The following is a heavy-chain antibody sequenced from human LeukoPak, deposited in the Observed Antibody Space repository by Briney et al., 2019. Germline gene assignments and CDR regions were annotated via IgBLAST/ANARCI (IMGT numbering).Heavy chain of an antibody. V-gene: IGHV4-39*01. CDR2: IYYSGST. CDR1: GGSISSSSYY. D-gene: IGHD5-18*01. CDR3: VRPRNSYADLYYFDY. Sequence: PSETLSLTCTVSGGSISSSSYYWGWIRQPPGKGLEWIGSIYYSGSTYYNPSLKSRVTISVDTSKNQFSLKLSSVTAADTAVYYCVRPRNSYADLYYFDYWGQGTLVTVSS. J-gene: IGHJ4*02.